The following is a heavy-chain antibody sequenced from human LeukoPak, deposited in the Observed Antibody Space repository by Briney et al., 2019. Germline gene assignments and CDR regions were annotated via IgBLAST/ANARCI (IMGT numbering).Heavy chain of an antibody. D-gene: IGHD6-19*01. CDR2: IGAYNGNT. CDR3: ARVGQWLVQGRGASDY. J-gene: IGHJ4*02. Sequence: APVKASCKASGYTFTSYGISWVRQAPGQGLEWMGWIGAYNGNTNYAQKLQGRVTMTTDTSTSTAYMELRSLRSDDTAVYYCARVGQWLVQGRGASDYWGQGTLVTVSS. V-gene: IGHV1-18*04. CDR1: GYTFTSYG.